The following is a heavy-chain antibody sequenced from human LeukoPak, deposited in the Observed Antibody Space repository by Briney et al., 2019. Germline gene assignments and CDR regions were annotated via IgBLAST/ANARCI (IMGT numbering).Heavy chain of an antibody. CDR1: GGSFSGYY. V-gene: IGHV4-34*01. CDR3: ARDYPIVATILGWFDR. CDR2: INHSGST. D-gene: IGHD5-12*01. J-gene: IGHJ5*02. Sequence: SETLSLTCAVYGGSFSGYYWSWIRQPPGKGLEWIGEINHSGSTNYNPSLKSRVTISVDTSKNQFSLKLSSVTAADTAVYYCARDYPIVATILGWFDRWGQGTLVTVSS.